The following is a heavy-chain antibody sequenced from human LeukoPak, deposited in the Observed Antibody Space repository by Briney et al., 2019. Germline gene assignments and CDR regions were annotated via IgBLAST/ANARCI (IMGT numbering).Heavy chain of an antibody. D-gene: IGHD6-13*01. J-gene: IGHJ1*01. CDR3: VKDTSSWYPEYFQH. CDR2: ISSNGGST. Sequence: GGSLRLSCSASGXPFSIYAMHWVRQAPGKGLEFVSAISSNGGSTLYADSVKGRFTISRDNSKNTLYLQMSSLRAEDTAVYYCVKDTSSWYPEYFQHWGQGTLVTVSS. V-gene: IGHV3-64D*09. CDR1: GXPFSIYA.